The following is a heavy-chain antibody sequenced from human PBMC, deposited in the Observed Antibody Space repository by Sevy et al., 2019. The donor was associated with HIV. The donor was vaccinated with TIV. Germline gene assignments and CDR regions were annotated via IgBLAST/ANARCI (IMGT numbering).Heavy chain of an antibody. CDR2: IIPSGIT. D-gene: IGHD1-26*01. V-gene: IGHV4-39*07. CDR1: GGSISSSSYY. CDR3: ARGQWEHPY. J-gene: IGHJ4*02. Sequence: SETLSLTCTVSGGSISSSSYYWSWIRQPPGKGLEWIGEIIPSGITNYNPSLKSRVTISIDTSKNQFSLKVKSVTAADTAIYYCARGQWEHPYWGQGTQVTVSS.